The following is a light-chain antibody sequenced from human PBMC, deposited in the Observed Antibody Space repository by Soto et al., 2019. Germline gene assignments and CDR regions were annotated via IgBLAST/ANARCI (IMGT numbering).Light chain of an antibody. CDR1: SSDGGSYNL. J-gene: IGLJ2*01. V-gene: IGLV2-23*02. Sequence: QSVLTQPASVSGSPGQSITISCTGTSSDGGSYNLVSWYQQHTGKAPKLMIYEVSKRPSGVSNRFSGSKSGNTASLTISGLQAEDEADYYCCSYAGSSTLVFGGGTKVTVL. CDR2: EVS. CDR3: CSYAGSSTLV.